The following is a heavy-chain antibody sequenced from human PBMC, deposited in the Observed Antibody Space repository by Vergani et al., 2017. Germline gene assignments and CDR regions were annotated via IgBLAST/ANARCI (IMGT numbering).Heavy chain of an antibody. V-gene: IGHV4-34*01. CDR3: ARGAQYCSSTSCYTSPFDY. D-gene: IGHD2-2*02. Sequence: QVQLQQWGAGLLKPSETLSLTCAVYGGSFSSYYWSWIRQPPGKGLEWIGEINHSGSTNYNPSLKSRVTISVDTSTNQFSLKLSSVTAADTAVYYCARGAQYCSSTSCYTSPFDYWGQGTLVTVSS. CDR1: GGSFSSYY. J-gene: IGHJ4*02. CDR2: INHSGST.